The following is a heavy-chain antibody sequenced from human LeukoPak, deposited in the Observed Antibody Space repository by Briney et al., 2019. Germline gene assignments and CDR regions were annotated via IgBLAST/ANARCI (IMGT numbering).Heavy chain of an antibody. CDR3: ARESSDSSSSEQFDY. J-gene: IGHJ4*02. V-gene: IGHV1-2*02. Sequence: ASVKVSCKASGYTFTGYYIHWVRQAPGQGLEWMGWINPNSGGTNYAQKFQGRVTMTRDTSISTAYMELSRLRSDDTAVYYCARESSDSSSSEQFDYWGQGTLVTVSS. D-gene: IGHD6-13*01. CDR1: GYTFTGYY. CDR2: INPNSGGT.